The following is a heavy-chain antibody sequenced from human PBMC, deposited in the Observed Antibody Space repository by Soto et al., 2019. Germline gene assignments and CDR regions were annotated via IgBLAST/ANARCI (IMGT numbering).Heavy chain of an antibody. CDR2: ISGSGGST. J-gene: IGHJ6*02. Sequence: GGSLRLSCAASGFTFSSYAMSWVRQAPGKGLEWVSAISGSGGSTYYADSVKGRFTISRDNSKNTLYLQMNSLRAEDTAVYYCAKVGPDLGHAPMTDLHYYYYYGMGVWGQGTTVTVSS. V-gene: IGHV3-23*01. CDR1: GFTFSSYA. CDR3: AKVGPDLGHAPMTDLHYYYYYGMGV.